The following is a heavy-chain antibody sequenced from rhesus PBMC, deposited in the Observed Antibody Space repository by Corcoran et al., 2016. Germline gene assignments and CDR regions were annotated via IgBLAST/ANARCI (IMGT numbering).Heavy chain of an antibody. CDR1: GGSFIGYY. J-gene: IGHJ2*01. CDR2: ISGSRGST. Sequence: QVQLQESGPGLVKPSETLSLTCAVAGGSFIGYYWGWIRPPPGKGREWTGYISGSRGSTDYNPSLKMRVTISTDTSKNQFSLKLSSVTAADTAVYYCARASRIAGTLNWYFDLWGPGTPITISS. D-gene: IGHD1-1-1*01. V-gene: IGHV4-165*01. CDR3: ARASRIAGTLNWYFDL.